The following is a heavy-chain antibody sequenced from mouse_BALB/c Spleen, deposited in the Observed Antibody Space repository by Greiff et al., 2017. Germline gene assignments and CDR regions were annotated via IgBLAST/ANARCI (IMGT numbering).Heavy chain of an antibody. CDR1: GYTFTSYW. D-gene: IGHD4-1*01. J-gene: IGHJ4*01. Sequence: QVHVKQSGAELARPGASVKLSCKASGYTFTSYWMQWVKQRPGQGLEWIGAIYPGDGDTRYTQKFKGKATLTADKSSSTAYMQLSSLASEDSAVYYCARRGGGTYAMDYWGQGTSVTVSS. CDR2: IYPGDGDT. V-gene: IGHV1-87*01. CDR3: ARRGGGTYAMDY.